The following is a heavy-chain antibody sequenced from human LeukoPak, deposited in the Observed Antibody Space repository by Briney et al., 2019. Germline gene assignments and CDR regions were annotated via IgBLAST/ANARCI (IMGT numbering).Heavy chain of an antibody. CDR3: AKPFDDFWSGYYQLTFDY. D-gene: IGHD3-3*01. CDR2: ISWNSGSI. CDR1: GFTFDDYA. V-gene: IGHV3-9*01. J-gene: IGHJ4*02. Sequence: GGSLRLSCAASGFTFDDYAMHWVRQAPGKGLGWVSGISWNSGSIGYADSVKGRFTISRDNAKNSLYLQMNSLRAEDTALYYCAKPFDDFWSGYYQLTFDYWGQGTLVTVSS.